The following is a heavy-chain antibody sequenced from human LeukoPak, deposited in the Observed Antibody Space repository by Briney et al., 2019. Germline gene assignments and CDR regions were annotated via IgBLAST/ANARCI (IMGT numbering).Heavy chain of an antibody. V-gene: IGHV1-2*02. D-gene: IGHD3-16*01. J-gene: IGHJ5*02. Sequence: ASVKVSCKTSGYSFTDYYMHWVRQAPGQGLEWMGWINPKSGGTSSAQKFQGRVTMTRDPSITTVYMEVRWLTSDDTAIYYRARADRVDGGPYLIGPWGQGTLVTVSS. CDR1: GYSFTDYY. CDR2: INPKSGGT. CDR3: ARADRVDGGPYLIGP.